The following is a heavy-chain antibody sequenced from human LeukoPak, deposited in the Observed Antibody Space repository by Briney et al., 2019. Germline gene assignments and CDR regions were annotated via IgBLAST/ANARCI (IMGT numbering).Heavy chain of an antibody. CDR1: GFTFSSYS. V-gene: IGHV3-48*04. CDR2: ISSSSSTI. CDR3: TRETAFDF. Sequence: GGSLRLSCAATGFTFSSYSMNWVRQAPGKGPEWVSYISSSSSTIYYADSVKGRFTISRDNAKNSLYLQMNSLRAEDTAVYYCTRETAFDFWGQGTVVIVSS. J-gene: IGHJ3*01.